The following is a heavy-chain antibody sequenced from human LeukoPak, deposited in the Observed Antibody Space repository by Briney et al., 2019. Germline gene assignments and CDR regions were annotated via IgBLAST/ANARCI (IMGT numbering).Heavy chain of an antibody. D-gene: IGHD3-3*01. CDR3: ASLGYDFWSGYNYGMDV. V-gene: IGHV3-33*01. CDR2: IWYDGSNK. CDR1: GFTFSSYG. J-gene: IGHJ6*02. Sequence: GRSLRLSCAASGFTFSSYGMHWVRQAPGKGLEWVAVIWYDGSNKYYADSVKGRFTISRDNSKNTLYLQMNSLRAEDTAVYYCASLGYDFWSGYNYGMDVWGQGTTVTVSS.